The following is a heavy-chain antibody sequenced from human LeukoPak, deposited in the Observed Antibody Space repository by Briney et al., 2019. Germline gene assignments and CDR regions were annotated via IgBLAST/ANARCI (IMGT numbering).Heavy chain of an antibody. Sequence: GGSLRLSCAASGFTFSSYAMSWVRQAPGKGLEWVSAISGSGGSTYYADSVKGRFTISRDNSKNTLYLQMNSLRAEDTAVYYCAKKRNYLYYYYMDVWGKGTTVTVSS. CDR2: ISGSGGST. V-gene: IGHV3-23*01. CDR1: GFTFSSYA. CDR3: AKKRNYLYYYYMDV. J-gene: IGHJ6*03.